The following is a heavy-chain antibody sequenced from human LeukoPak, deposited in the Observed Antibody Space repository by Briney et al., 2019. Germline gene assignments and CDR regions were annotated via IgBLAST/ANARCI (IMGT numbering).Heavy chain of an antibody. CDR3: ARDHNGGNDY. CDR1: GFTLSNHW. D-gene: IGHD4-23*01. CDR2: IKEAGREK. J-gene: IGHJ4*02. V-gene: IGHV3-7*03. Sequence: GGSLRLSCAASGFTLSNHWMNWVRQAPGKGLEWVANIKEAGREKHYVDSVKGRFTISRDDAKNSLYLQMNSLRAEDTAMYYCARDHNGGNDYWGQGTLVTVSS.